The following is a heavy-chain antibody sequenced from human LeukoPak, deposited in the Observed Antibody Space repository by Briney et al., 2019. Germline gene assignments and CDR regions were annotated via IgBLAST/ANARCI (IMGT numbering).Heavy chain of an antibody. CDR3: AREFEATGFWALDY. J-gene: IGHJ4*02. D-gene: IGHD3-16*01. CDR2: MNNDGRVI. CDR1: GFNFNNYW. V-gene: IGHV3-74*01. Sequence: GSLRLSCTVSGFNFNNYWMHWVRQAPGKGLVWVSRMNNDGRVITYADSVKGRFTISRDNAKNTLYLQMNSLRAEDPAVYYCAREFEATGFWALDYWGQGTLVTASS.